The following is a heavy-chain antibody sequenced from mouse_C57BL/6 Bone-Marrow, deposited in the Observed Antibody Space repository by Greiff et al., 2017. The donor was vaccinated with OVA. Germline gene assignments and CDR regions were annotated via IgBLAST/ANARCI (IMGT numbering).Heavy chain of an antibody. Sequence: VQLKQSGTVLARPGASVKMSCKTSGYTFTSYWMHWVKQRPGQGLEWIGAIYPGNSDTSYNQKFKGKAKLTAVTSASTAYMELSSLTNEDSAVYYCTRSGATALYYFDYWGQGTTLTVSS. CDR2: IYPGNSDT. CDR1: GYTFTSYW. D-gene: IGHD3-1*01. V-gene: IGHV1-5*01. J-gene: IGHJ2*01. CDR3: TRSGATALYYFDY.